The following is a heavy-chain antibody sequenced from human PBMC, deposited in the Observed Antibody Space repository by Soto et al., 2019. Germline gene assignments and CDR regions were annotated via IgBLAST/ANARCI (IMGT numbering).Heavy chain of an antibody. V-gene: IGHV3-66*01. Sequence: GGSLRLCCAASGFTVSSNYMSWVRQAPGKGLEWVSVIYSGGSTYYADSVKGRFTISRDNSKNTLYLQMNSLRAEDTAVYYCAKDAPVVVAASTGTFDYWGQGTLVTVSS. CDR3: AKDAPVVVAASTGTFDY. D-gene: IGHD2-15*01. CDR1: GFTVSSNY. CDR2: IYSGGST. J-gene: IGHJ4*02.